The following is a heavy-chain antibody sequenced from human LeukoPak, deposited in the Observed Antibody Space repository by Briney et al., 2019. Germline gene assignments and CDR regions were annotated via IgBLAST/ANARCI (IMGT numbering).Heavy chain of an antibody. J-gene: IGHJ4*02. CDR3: ARDRAIYGSGSYYLDY. D-gene: IGHD3-10*01. V-gene: IGHV1-69*13. CDR1: GGTFSSYA. CDR2: IIPIFGTA. Sequence: SVKVSCKASGGTFSSYAISWVRQAPGQGLEWMGGIIPIFGTANYAQKFQGRVTITADESTSTAYMELSSLRSEDTAVYYCARDRAIYGSGSYYLDYWGQGTLVTVSS.